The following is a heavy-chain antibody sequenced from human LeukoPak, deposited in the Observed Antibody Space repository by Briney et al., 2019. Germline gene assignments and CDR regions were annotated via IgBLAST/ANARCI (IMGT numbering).Heavy chain of an antibody. V-gene: IGHV4-34*01. D-gene: IGHD2-2*01. CDR2: INHSGST. Sequence: SETLSLTCAVYGGSFSGYYWSWIRQPPGTGLEWIGEINHSGSTNYNPSLKSRVTISVDTSKNQFSLKLSSVTAADTAVYYCARGRDCSSTSCYLGHFDYWGQGTLVTVSS. J-gene: IGHJ4*02. CDR1: GGSFSGYY. CDR3: ARGRDCSSTSCYLGHFDY.